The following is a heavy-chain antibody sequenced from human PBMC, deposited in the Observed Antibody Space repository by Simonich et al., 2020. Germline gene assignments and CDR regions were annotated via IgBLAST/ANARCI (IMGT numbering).Heavy chain of an antibody. CDR1: GYTFTGYK. D-gene: IGHD6-25*01. J-gene: IGHJ2*01. CDR3: ARGGLGHWYFDL. V-gene: IGHV1-2*02. CDR2: INPNSGGT. Sequence: QGQLVQSGAEWKKPGASVKVSCKASGYTFTGYKMHWGQQAPGQGLEWMGWINPNSGGTNYAQKFQGRVTMTRDTFISTAYMELSRLRSDDTAVYYCARGGLGHWYFDLWGRGTLVTVSS.